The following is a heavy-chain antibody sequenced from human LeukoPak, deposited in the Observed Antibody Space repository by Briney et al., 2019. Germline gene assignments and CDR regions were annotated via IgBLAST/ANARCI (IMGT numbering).Heavy chain of an antibody. CDR2: IYHSGST. V-gene: IGHV4-38-2*02. CDR3: ARVGIVRDYYDSSGGSNNWFDP. D-gene: IGHD3-22*01. Sequence: PSETLSLTCTVSGYSISSGYYWGWIRQPPGKGLEWIGSIYHSGSTYYTPSLKSRVTISVDTSKNQFSLKLSSVTAADTAVYYCARVGIVRDYYDSSGGSNNWFDPWGQGTLVTVSS. CDR1: GYSISSGYY. J-gene: IGHJ5*02.